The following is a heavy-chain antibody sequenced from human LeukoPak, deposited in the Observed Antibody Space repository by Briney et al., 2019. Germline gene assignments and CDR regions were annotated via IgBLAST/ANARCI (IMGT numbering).Heavy chain of an antibody. Sequence: GESLKISCKGSGYIFTNYWIGWVRQMPGKGLEWMGIIYRSDSDTRYSPSFQGQVTISADKSISTAYLQWNSLKASDTAMYYCASGPLPPDAFDFWGQGTMVTVSS. V-gene: IGHV5-51*01. J-gene: IGHJ3*01. CDR2: IYRSDSDT. CDR1: GYIFTNYW. D-gene: IGHD2-15*01. CDR3: ASGPLPPDAFDF.